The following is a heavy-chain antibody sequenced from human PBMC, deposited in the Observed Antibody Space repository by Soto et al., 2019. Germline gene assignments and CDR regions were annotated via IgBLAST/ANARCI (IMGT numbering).Heavy chain of an antibody. CDR2: INPNSGGT. V-gene: IGHV1-2*04. Sequence: GVSVKVSCKASGYTFTGYYMHWVRQAPGQGLEWMGWINPNSGGTNYAQKFQGWVTMTRDTSISTAYMELSRLRSDDTAVYYCASDSLDSSWSRVGYYYYDGMDVGDQGTTVTVSS. J-gene: IGHJ6*02. CDR1: GYTFTGYY. CDR3: ASDSLDSSWSRVGYYYYDGMDV. D-gene: IGHD6-19*01.